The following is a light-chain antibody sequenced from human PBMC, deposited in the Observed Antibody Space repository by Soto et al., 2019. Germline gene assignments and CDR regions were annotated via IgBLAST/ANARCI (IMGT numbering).Light chain of an antibody. J-gene: IGLJ1*01. V-gene: IGLV2-14*01. CDR2: EVS. CDR1: SSDVGGYNY. Sequence: QSVLTQPASVSGSPGQSITISCTGTSSDVGGYNYVSWYQQHPGKAPKLMIYEVSNRPSGVSNCFSGSKSGNTASLTISGLQAEDEADYYCSSYTSSSTPKVFGTGTKVTV. CDR3: SSYTSSSTPKV.